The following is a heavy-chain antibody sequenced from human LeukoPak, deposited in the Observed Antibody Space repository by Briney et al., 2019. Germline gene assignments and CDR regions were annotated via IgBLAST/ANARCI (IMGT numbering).Heavy chain of an antibody. CDR3: AELGITMIGGV. Sequence: PGGSLRLSCAASGFTFSSYEMNWVRQAPGKGRKGVSYISSSGSTIYYAHSVKGRFTISRDNAKNSLYLQMNSLRAEDTAVYYCAELGITMIGGVWGKGTTVTISS. CDR1: GFTFSSYE. D-gene: IGHD3-10*02. V-gene: IGHV3-48*03. J-gene: IGHJ6*04. CDR2: ISSSGSTI.